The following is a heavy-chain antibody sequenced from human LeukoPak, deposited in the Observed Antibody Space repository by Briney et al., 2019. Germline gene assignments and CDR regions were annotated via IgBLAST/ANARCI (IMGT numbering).Heavy chain of an antibody. D-gene: IGHD3-22*01. CDR3: ARGCRRYYYDSSGFFDY. J-gene: IGHJ4*02. CDR2: INHSGST. V-gene: IGHV4-34*01. CDR1: GVSFSGYY. Sequence: SETLSLTCAVYGVSFSGYYWSWIRQPPGKGLEWLGEINHSGSTNYNPSLKSQVTISVDTSKNQFSLKLSSVTAADTAVYYCARGCRRYYYDSSGFFDYWGQGTLVTVSS.